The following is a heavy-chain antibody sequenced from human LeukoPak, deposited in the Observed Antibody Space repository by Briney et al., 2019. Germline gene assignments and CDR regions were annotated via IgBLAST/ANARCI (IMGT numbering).Heavy chain of an antibody. Sequence: SETLSLTCTVSGGSISSYYWSWIRQPPGKRLEGIGYIYYSGSTNYNPSLKSRVTISVDTSKNQFSLKLSSVTAADTAVYYCAREKPSSSWYSDFDYWGQGTLVTVSS. CDR3: AREKPSSSWYSDFDY. D-gene: IGHD6-13*01. V-gene: IGHV4-59*01. CDR1: GGSISSYY. CDR2: IYYSGST. J-gene: IGHJ4*02.